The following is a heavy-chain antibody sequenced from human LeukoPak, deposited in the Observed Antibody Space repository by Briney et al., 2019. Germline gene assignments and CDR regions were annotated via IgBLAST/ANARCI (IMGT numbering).Heavy chain of an antibody. V-gene: IGHV3-74*01. CDR3: VRRHPPPSTSPTSYGMNV. CDR2: INTDGSST. CDR1: GFTFSGYW. D-gene: IGHD2-2*01. J-gene: IGHJ6*02. Sequence: TGGSLGLSCAASGFTFSGYWMHWVRQAPGKGLVWVSRINTDGSSTTYADSVKGRFTISRDNAKNTLYLQMNSLRVADTAVYHCVRRHPPPSTSPTSYGMNVWGQGTTVTVSS.